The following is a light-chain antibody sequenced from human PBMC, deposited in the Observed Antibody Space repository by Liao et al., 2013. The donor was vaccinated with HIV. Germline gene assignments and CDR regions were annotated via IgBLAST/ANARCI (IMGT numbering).Light chain of an antibody. CDR3: QVWDSSSDHVV. CDR2: KDS. Sequence: SYVLTQPPSVSVSPGQTARITCSGDALPKQYAYWYQQKPGQAPVLLIYKDSERPSGIPERFSGSNSGNTATLTISRVEAGDEADYYCQVWDSSSDHVVFGGGTKLTVL. J-gene: IGLJ2*01. V-gene: IGLV3-25*02. CDR1: ALPKQY.